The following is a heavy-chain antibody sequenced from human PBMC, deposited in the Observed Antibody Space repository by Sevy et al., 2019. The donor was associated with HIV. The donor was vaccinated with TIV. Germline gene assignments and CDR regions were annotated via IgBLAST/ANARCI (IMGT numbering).Heavy chain of an antibody. CDR2: ISHSGST. CDR3: ARSVSGFDY. V-gene: IGHV4-38-2*02. CDR1: GYSISSGYY. D-gene: IGHD3-16*01. J-gene: IGHJ4*02. Sequence: SETLSLTCTVSGYSISSGYYWGWIRQPPGRGLEWIGSISHSGSTYYNPSLKGRFTISVDTSKNQFSLKLSSVTAADTAVYHCARSVSGFDYWGQGTLVTVSS.